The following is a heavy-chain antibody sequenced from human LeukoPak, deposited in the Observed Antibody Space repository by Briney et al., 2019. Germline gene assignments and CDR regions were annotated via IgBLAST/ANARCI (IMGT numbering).Heavy chain of an antibody. CDR1: GGSISSSNYY. Sequence: SETLSLTCTVSGGSISSSNYYWGWIRQPPGKGLEWIGSIYCSGSTYYNPSLKSRVTISVDTSKNQFSQRLGSVTAADTAMYYCARGRQQMVLGTDYWGQGTMVTVSS. CDR2: IYCSGST. CDR3: ARGRQQMVLGTDY. V-gene: IGHV4-39*07. J-gene: IGHJ4*02. D-gene: IGHD6-13*01.